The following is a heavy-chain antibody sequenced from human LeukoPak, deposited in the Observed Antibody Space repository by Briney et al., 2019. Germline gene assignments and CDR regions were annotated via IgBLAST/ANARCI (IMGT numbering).Heavy chain of an antibody. D-gene: IGHD1-26*01. CDR2: ISSNGGST. J-gene: IGHJ4*02. CDR3: ARRGAGTSFDY. CDR1: GFTFSSYA. Sequence: GGSLRLSCAASGFTFSSYAMHWVRQAPGKGLEYVSAISSNGGSTYYANSVKGRFTISRDNSKNTLYLQMGSLRAEDMAVYYCARRGAGTSFDYWGQGTLVTVSS. V-gene: IGHV3-64*01.